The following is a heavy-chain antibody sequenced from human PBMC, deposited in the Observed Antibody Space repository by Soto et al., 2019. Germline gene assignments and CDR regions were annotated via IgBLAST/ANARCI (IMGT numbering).Heavy chain of an antibody. Sequence: WTWIRQHPGKGLEWIGYISYSGGPYYNPSLKSRVIISVDTSKNQFSLKLSSVTAADTAVYYCARVAGYYYYYGMDVWGQGTTVTVSS. CDR3: ARVAGYYYYYGMDV. V-gene: IGHV4-31*02. J-gene: IGHJ6*02. CDR2: ISYSGGP. D-gene: IGHD6-19*01.